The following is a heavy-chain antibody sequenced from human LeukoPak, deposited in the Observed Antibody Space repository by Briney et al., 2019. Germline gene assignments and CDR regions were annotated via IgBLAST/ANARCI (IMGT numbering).Heavy chain of an antibody. J-gene: IGHJ3*02. CDR1: GGSISSGSYY. V-gene: IGHV4-61*02. CDR2: IYTSGST. CDR3: ARDFGWGYCSSTSCYDAFDI. D-gene: IGHD2-2*01. Sequence: SQTLSLTCTVSGGSISSGSYYWSWIRQPAGKGLEWIGRIYTSGSTNYNPSLKSRVTISVDTSKNQFSLKLRSVTAADTAVYYCARDFGWGYCSSTSCYDAFDIWGQGTMVTVSS.